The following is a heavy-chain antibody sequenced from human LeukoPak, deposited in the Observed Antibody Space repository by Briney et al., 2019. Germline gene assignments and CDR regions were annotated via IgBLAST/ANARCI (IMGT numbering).Heavy chain of an antibody. Sequence: SGGSLRLSCAASGFIFSSYAMSWVRQAPGKGLEWVSYISSSGSTIYYADSVKGRFTISRDNAKNSLYLQMNSLRAEDTAVYYCARAGDYYDSSSYYSGGYYFDYWGQGTLVTVSS. CDR3: ARAGDYYDSSSYYSGGYYFDY. J-gene: IGHJ4*02. CDR2: ISSSGSTI. V-gene: IGHV3-48*04. CDR1: GFIFSSYA. D-gene: IGHD3-22*01.